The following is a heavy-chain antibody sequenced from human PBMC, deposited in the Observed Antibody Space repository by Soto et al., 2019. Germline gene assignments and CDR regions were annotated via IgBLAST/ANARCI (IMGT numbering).Heavy chain of an antibody. CDR3: AKSMASNLVGGLPDY. J-gene: IGHJ4*02. D-gene: IGHD3-16*01. V-gene: IGHV1-2*02. Sequence: ASVKVSCKASGYTFTTYYLHWVRQAPGQDLEWMGWINPNSGMTNSAQKFQGRVTMTRDTSITTAYMELSRLNSDDTAVYYCAKSMASNLVGGLPDYWGQGTQVTVSS. CDR1: GYTFTTYY. CDR2: INPNSGMT.